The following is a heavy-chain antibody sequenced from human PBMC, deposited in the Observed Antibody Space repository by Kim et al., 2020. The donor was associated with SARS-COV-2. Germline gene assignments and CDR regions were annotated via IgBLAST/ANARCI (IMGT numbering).Heavy chain of an antibody. D-gene: IGHD2-2*01. CDR3: ANLISGGVVPAEETYYYGMDV. V-gene: IGHV3-30*18. Sequence: GGSLRLSCAASGFTFSSYGMHWVRQAPGKGLEWVAVISYDGSNKYYADSVKGRFTISRDNSKNTLYLQMNSLRAEDTAVYYCANLISGGVVPAEETYYYGMDVWGQGTTVTVSS. CDR2: ISYDGSNK. CDR1: GFTFSSYG. J-gene: IGHJ6*02.